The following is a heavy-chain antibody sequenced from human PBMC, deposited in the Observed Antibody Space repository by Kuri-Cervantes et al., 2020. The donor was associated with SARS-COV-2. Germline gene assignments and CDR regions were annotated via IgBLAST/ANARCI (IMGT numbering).Heavy chain of an antibody. D-gene: IGHD1-1*01. Sequence: GGSLRLSCAASEFTFRNYAMHWVRQAPGKGLEWVSSISSSSSHIYYADSVKGRFTSSRDNAKNSLYLQMNSLRAEDTAVYYCVRDGDHWNFDYWGQGTLVTVSS. V-gene: IGHV3-21*06. CDR2: ISSSSSHI. CDR3: VRDGDHWNFDY. J-gene: IGHJ4*02. CDR1: EFTFRNYA.